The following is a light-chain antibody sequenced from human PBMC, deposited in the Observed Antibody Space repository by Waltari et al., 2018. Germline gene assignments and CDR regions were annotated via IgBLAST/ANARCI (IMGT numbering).Light chain of an antibody. J-gene: IGKJ2*01. CDR1: QSLTKRY. CDR2: GAS. Sequence: VLTQSPGTLSLSPGERVTLSCRASQSLTKRYLAWYQQKPGQAPRPLISGASSRAACIPDRFSGSGSGTDFTLTSSGLEPDDSAVYYCQQYGSSILYTFGQGTKLEIK. V-gene: IGKV3-20*01. CDR3: QQYGSSILYT.